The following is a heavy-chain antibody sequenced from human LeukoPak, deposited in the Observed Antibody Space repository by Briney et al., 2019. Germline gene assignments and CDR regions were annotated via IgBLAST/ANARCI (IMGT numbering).Heavy chain of an antibody. D-gene: IGHD5-18*01. CDR1: GGSISSYY. Sequence: SETLSLTCTVSGGSISSYYWSWIRQPPGKGLEWIGYIYYSGSTNYNPSLKSRVTISVDTSKNQFSLKLSSVTAADTAVYYCARDLGYRYGPGLDYWGQGTLVTVSS. CDR2: IYYSGST. V-gene: IGHV4-59*01. CDR3: ARDLGYRYGPGLDY. J-gene: IGHJ4*02.